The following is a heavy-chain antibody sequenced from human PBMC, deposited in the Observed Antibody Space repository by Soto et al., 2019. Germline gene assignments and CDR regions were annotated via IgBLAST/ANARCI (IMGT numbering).Heavy chain of an antibody. V-gene: IGHV5-10-1*01. CDR1: GYSFTSYW. CDR3: ARRSITMVRGVITDYYYYYGMDV. Sequence: PGESLKISCKGSGYSFTSYWISWVRQMPGKGLEWMGRIDPSDSYTNYSPSFQGHVTISADKSISTAYLQWSSLKASDTAMYYCARRSITMVRGVITDYYYYYGMDVWGQGTTVTVSS. D-gene: IGHD3-10*01. J-gene: IGHJ6*02. CDR2: IDPSDSYT.